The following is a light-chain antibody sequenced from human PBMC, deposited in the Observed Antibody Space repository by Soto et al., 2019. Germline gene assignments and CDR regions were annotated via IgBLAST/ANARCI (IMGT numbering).Light chain of an antibody. Sequence: EIVMTQSPATLSVSPGERATLSCRASQSVSSNLAWYQQKPGQAPRLLIYGASNRATGIPARFSGSGSGTEFTLTISSLQSEDFAVYYCQQYKNWPQTFGQGTKV. CDR1: QSVSSN. CDR3: QQYKNWPQT. CDR2: GAS. V-gene: IGKV3-15*01. J-gene: IGKJ1*01.